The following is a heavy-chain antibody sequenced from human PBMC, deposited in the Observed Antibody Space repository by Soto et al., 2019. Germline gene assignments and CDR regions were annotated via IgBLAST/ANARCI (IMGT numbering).Heavy chain of an antibody. J-gene: IGHJ5*02. Sequence: GSLRLSCAASGXTLSTSSMTWVRQAPGKGLEFVSGVTGSGGQIHYADSVKGRFTISKDNSKNTLYLQMSSMREEDTALSYCAKDAVYKDGLWLMDSWGQGTLGTVSS. CDR1: GXTLSTSS. V-gene: IGHV3-23*01. CDR2: VTGSGGQI. CDR3: AKDAVYKDGLWLMDS. D-gene: IGHD2-21*01.